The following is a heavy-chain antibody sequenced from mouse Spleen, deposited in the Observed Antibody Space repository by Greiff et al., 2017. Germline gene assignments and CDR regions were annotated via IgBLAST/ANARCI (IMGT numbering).Heavy chain of an antibody. CDR3: ARWGFNGDYRAWLAY. V-gene: IGHV1-52*01. CDR1: GYTFTSYW. Sequence: QVQLKQPGAELVRPGSSVKLSCKASGYTFTSYWMHWVKQRPIQGLEWIGNIDPSDSETHYNQRFKDKATLTVDKSSSTAYMLLSGLTSEDSAVYYCARWGFNGDYRAWLAYWGQGTLVTVSA. D-gene: IGHD2-13*01. J-gene: IGHJ3*01. CDR2: IDPSDSET.